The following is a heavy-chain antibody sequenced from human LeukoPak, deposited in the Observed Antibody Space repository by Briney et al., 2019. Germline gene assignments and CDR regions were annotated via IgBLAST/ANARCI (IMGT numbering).Heavy chain of an antibody. D-gene: IGHD3-10*02. Sequence: PSETLSLTCTVSGGSISSYYWSWIRQPPGKGLEWIGSLYYTGDTYYNPSLKSRVTISVDTSKNQISLKLNSVTAADTALYYCATMSRRADYWGQGTLVTVSS. J-gene: IGHJ4*02. V-gene: IGHV4-39*07. CDR2: LYYTGDT. CDR3: ATMSRRADY. CDR1: GGSISSYY.